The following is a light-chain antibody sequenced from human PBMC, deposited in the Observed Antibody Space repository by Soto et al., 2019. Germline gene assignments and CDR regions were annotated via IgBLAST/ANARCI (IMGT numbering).Light chain of an antibody. CDR2: RND. J-gene: IGLJ1*01. CDR1: ISNIGNNY. CDR3: AAWDDTVRSYV. V-gene: IGLV1-47*01. Sequence: QSVLTQPSSVSGTPGQGVTISCSGSISNIGNNYVYWFQQLPGTAPKVLSNRNDQRPSGVPDRFSGSKSGTSASLAISGRRSEEEADYYCAAWDDTVRSYVFGTGTKVTVL.